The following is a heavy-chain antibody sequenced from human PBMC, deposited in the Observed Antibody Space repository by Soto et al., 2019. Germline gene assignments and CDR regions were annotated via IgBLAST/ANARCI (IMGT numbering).Heavy chain of an antibody. D-gene: IGHD3-10*01. CDR2: IYSGGST. CDR1: GFTVSNNY. Sequence: EVQLVEAGGVLVQPGGSLRLSCAASGFTVSNNYMSWVRQAPGKGLEWVSVIYSGGSTYYADSVKGRFTISRDNSKNALYLQMNSLRAEDTAVYYCATGGWGSGSADYWGQGTLVTVSS. J-gene: IGHJ4*02. CDR3: ATGGWGSGSADY. V-gene: IGHV3-66*01.